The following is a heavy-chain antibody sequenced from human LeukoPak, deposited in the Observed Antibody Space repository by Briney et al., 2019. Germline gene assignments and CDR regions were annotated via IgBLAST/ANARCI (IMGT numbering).Heavy chain of an antibody. J-gene: IGHJ5*02. CDR2: MNPKSGNT. D-gene: IGHD3-10*01. Sequence: ASVTVSCKASGYPFSNYDINWVRQAPGQGLEWMGWMNPKSGNTGYGQKFQGRVTMTRVTSITTAYMELRSLRSDDTAVYYCTKASLAFGTKYFDPWGQGTLVAVSS. V-gene: IGHV1-8*01. CDR3: TKASLAFGTKYFDP. CDR1: GYPFSNYD.